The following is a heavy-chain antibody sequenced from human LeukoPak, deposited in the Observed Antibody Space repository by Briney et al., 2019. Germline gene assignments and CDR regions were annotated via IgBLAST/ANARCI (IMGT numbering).Heavy chain of an antibody. CDR3: AKVRGSGSSPLDY. Sequence: PGGYLRLSCTASAFTFSSYAMSWVRQAPGKGLEWVSGISGSGGSTYYADSVKGRFTISRDNSKNTLYLQMNSLRAEDTAVYYCAKVRGSGSSPLDYWGQGTLVTVSS. D-gene: IGHD3-10*01. V-gene: IGHV3-23*01. J-gene: IGHJ4*02. CDR1: AFTFSSYA. CDR2: ISGSGGST.